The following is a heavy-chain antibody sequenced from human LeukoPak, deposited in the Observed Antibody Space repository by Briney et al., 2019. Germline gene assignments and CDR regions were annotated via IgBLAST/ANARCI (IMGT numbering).Heavy chain of an antibody. D-gene: IGHD6-13*01. Sequence: NPSQTLSLTCAVSGGSISSGGYSWSWIRQPPGKGLEWIGYIYHSGSTYYNPSLKSRVTISVDRSKNQFSLKLSSVTAADTAVYYCARDSSSSWYYFEYWGQGTLVTVSS. CDR2: IYHSGST. CDR3: ARDSSSSWYYFEY. J-gene: IGHJ4*02. V-gene: IGHV4-30-2*01. CDR1: GGSISSGGYS.